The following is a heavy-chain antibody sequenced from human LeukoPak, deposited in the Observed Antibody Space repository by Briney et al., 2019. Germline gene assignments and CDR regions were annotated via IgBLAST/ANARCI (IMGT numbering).Heavy chain of an antibody. V-gene: IGHV4-61*02. D-gene: IGHD1-14*01. CDR2: MYNGGTT. J-gene: IGHJ4*02. CDR3: ARSTNRLDS. Sequence: TSQTLSLTCTVSGASISGSISSGTYYWNWIRQPAGKGLEWIGRMYNGGTTINYSPSLKSRVTISVDTSKTQFSLNVTSVTASDTAVYYCARSTNRLDSWGQGTLVTVSS. CDR1: GASISGSISSGTYY.